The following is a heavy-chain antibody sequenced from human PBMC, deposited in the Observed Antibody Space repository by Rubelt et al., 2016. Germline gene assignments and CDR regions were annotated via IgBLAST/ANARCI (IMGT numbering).Heavy chain of an antibody. J-gene: IGHJ4*02. CDR3: ARGGYTSSWYWID. CDR1: GFGFSDLY. V-gene: IGHV3-11*06. D-gene: IGHD6-13*01. CDR2: ISSSSSDI. Sequence: QVQLVESGGGLVKAGGSLRVSCAASGFGFSDLYMTWIRQAPGKGLEWVSQISSSSSDIKYADSVKGRFTISRDNAKKSLDLQMDSLRAEDTGVYYCARGGYTSSWYWIDWGQGTLVTVSS.